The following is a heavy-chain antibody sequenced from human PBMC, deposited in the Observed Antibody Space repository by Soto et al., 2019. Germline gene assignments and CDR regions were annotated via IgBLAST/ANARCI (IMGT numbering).Heavy chain of an antibody. V-gene: IGHV1-69*01. J-gene: IGHJ4*02. CDR1: GGTFSSYA. CDR2: IIPIFGTA. CDR3: AGSAYYYDSSGYGNFDY. D-gene: IGHD3-22*01. Sequence: QVPLVQSGAEVTKPGSSVKVSCKASGGTFSSYAISWVRQAPGQGLEWMGGIIPIFGTANYAQRFQGRVTITADGSTSRAYVELSSLRSEDTAVYYCAGSAYYYDSSGYGNFDYWGQGTLVTVSS.